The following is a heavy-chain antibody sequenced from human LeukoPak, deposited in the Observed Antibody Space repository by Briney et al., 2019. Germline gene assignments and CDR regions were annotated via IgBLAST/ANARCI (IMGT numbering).Heavy chain of an antibody. CDR3: ARLPMVRGVIISWFDP. Sequence: GASVKVSCKASGGTFSSYAISWVRQAPGQGLEWMGGIIPIFGTANYAQKFQGRVTITADESTSTAYMELSSLRSEDTAVYYCARLPMVRGVIISWFDPWGQGTLVTVSS. J-gene: IGHJ5*02. CDR2: IIPIFGTA. CDR1: GGTFSSYA. V-gene: IGHV1-69*13. D-gene: IGHD3-10*01.